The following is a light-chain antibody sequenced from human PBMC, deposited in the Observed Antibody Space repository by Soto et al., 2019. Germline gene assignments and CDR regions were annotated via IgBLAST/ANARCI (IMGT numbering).Light chain of an antibody. V-gene: IGLV2-14*03. CDR2: DVS. J-gene: IGLJ1*01. CDR3: RSYIPNNSNYV. Sequence: QSALTQPASVSGSPGQSITISCTGTSSDVGGYNYVSWYQHHPGKAPKRMIHDVSNRPSGVSNRFSGSKSGNTASLTISGLQAEDEADYYCRSYIPNNSNYVFGTGTKGTVL. CDR1: SSDVGGYNY.